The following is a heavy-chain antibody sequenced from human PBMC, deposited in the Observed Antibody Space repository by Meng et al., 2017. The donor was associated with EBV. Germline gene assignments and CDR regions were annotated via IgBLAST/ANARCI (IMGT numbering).Heavy chain of an antibody. CDR1: GYAFTSYI. CDR2: INVGVGYT. CDR3: VRGPPVGVPGPGDY. D-gene: IGHD2-21*01. Sequence: QVQLVQSGAEVKNPGASVKVSCKAPGYAFTSYILHWVRQAPGQRLEWMGWINVGVGYTKYSQKFQGRVTISSDTSATTGYMELSSLRSEDTAVYYCVRGPPVGVPGPGDYWGQGTLVTVSS. J-gene: IGHJ4*02. V-gene: IGHV1-3*01.